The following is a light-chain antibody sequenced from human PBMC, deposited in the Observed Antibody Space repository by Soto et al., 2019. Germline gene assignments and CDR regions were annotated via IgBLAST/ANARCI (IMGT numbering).Light chain of an antibody. Sequence: QSVLTQPPSASGTPGQRVTICCSGSSSNIGSNYIYWYHHLPGTAPKLLIYRRNQRPSGVPDRLSGSKSGTSASQAISGLRSEDEADYYCAPVDDSLSAHVLFGGGTQLTVL. V-gene: IGLV1-47*01. CDR1: SSNIGSNY. CDR3: APVDDSLSAHVL. CDR2: RRN. J-gene: IGLJ2*01.